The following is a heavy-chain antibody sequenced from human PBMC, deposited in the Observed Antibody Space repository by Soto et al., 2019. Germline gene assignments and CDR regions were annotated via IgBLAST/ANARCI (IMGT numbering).Heavy chain of an antibody. CDR2: ISYDGSNQ. V-gene: IGHV3-30-3*01. D-gene: IGHD1-26*01. Sequence: QVQLVESGGGVVQPGRSLRLSCAASGFTFSNYALHWVRQAPGKGLEWVTVISYDGSNQFYADSVKGRFTISRDNSKNTVYLQMNSLRAEDTAVYYCARDRSESYWRGYFDYWGQGTLVTVSS. J-gene: IGHJ4*02. CDR3: ARDRSESYWRGYFDY. CDR1: GFTFSNYA.